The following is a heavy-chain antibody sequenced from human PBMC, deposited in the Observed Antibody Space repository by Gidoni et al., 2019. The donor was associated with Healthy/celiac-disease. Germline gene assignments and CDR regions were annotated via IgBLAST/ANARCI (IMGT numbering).Heavy chain of an antibody. D-gene: IGHD4-17*01. J-gene: IGHJ4*02. Sequence: HVQLQQWGAGLLKPAETLSLTCAVYGGSFSGFYWSWIRQPPGKGLEWIGEINHSATTNYNPSLKSRVTISVDTSKNQFSLKLTSVTAADTAVYYCARDPYGDYLFDYWGQGTLVTVSS. V-gene: IGHV4-34*01. CDR3: ARDPYGDYLFDY. CDR2: INHSATT. CDR1: GGSFSGFY.